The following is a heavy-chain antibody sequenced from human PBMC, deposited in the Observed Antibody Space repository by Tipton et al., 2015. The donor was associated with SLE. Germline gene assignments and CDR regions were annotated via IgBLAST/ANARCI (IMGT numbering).Heavy chain of an antibody. V-gene: IGHV4-34*01. CDR2: NKHGGST. J-gene: IGHJ6*03. D-gene: IGHD6-6*01. Sequence: TLSLTCAVYGGAFSGYYWTWLRPPPGKGLGWVGGNKHGGSTNYNPSLKSRVTISVDTSKNQFSLKLSSVTAADTAVYYCARSRYSSSSYYYYYMDVWGKGTTVTVSS. CDR3: ARSRYSSSSYYYYYMDV. CDR1: GGAFSGYY.